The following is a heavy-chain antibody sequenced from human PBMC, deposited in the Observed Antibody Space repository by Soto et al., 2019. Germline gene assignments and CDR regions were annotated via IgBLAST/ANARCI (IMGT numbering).Heavy chain of an antibody. J-gene: IGHJ4*02. CDR2: IYSGGST. CDR3: ARDSLGREPLDY. CDR1: GFTVSSNY. Sequence: GGSLRLSCAASGFTVSSNYMSWVRQAPGKGLEWVSVIYSGGSTYYADSVKGRFTISRDNSKNTLYLQMNSLRAEDTAVYYCARDSLGREPLDYWGLGTLVTVSS. V-gene: IGHV3-53*01.